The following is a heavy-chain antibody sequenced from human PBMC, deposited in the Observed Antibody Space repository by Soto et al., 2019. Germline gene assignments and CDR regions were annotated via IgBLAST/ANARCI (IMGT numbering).Heavy chain of an antibody. CDR3: ISTLGARFDY. J-gene: IGHJ4*02. CDR2: INPSIGTT. CDR1: GYTFTSQN. D-gene: IGHD1-26*01. V-gene: IGHV1-46*03. Sequence: ASVKVSCKASGYTFTSQNMXWVRQAPGQGLEWMGVINPSIGTTTYAQKFQGRVTMTSDTSTSSVYMEVSSLRSEDTDVYYCISTLGARFDYWGQGTLVTVSS.